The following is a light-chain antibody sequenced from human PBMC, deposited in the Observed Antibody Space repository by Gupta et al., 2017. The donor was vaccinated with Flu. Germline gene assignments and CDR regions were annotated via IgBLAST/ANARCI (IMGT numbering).Light chain of an antibody. J-gene: IGKJ4*01. V-gene: IGKV1-39*01. CDR3: QQSHNRPLT. Sequence: DTQMTQSPSSLSASVGDRVSITCRASQSIDRYLNWYQQTSGKAPKLLIYAASALQSGVPSRLSGSGSGTDFTLTISNLQPEDFAVYYCQQSHNRPLTFGGGTKVEIK. CDR2: AAS. CDR1: QSIDRY.